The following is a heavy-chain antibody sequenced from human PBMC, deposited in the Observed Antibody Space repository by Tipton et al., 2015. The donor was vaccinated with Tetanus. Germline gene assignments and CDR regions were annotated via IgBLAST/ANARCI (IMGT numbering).Heavy chain of an antibody. CDR3: ARDRGDYIYYGMDV. Sequence: QLVQSGAELKKPGASVKVSCKAFGYTFTAQYMYWVRQAPGQGLEWMGWIDPNSGDTKYAQKFQGRVPMTRDTSISTIHMELSRLKSDDTAVYYCARDRGDYIYYGMDVWGQGTTVTVSS. D-gene: IGHD3-22*01. CDR2: IDPNSGDT. V-gene: IGHV1-2*02. J-gene: IGHJ6*02. CDR1: GYTFTAQY.